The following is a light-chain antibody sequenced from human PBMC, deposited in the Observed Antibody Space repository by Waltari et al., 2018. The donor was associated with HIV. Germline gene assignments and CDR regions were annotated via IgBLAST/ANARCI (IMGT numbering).Light chain of an antibody. Sequence: QSALTQPPSASGPPGQSVTISCTGTSSDVGTYDFVSWYQQHPGKAPRLLIYEVYRRPSGVPDRFSGSKSGNTASLTVSALQAEDEADYYCAAWDDSLNVWVFGGGTKLTVL. CDR2: EVY. V-gene: IGLV2-8*01. CDR1: SSDVGTYDF. CDR3: AAWDDSLNVWV. J-gene: IGLJ3*02.